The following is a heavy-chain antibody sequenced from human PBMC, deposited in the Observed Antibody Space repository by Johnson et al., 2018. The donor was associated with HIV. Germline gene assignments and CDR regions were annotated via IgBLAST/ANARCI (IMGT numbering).Heavy chain of an antibody. CDR2: ISGDGSSS. D-gene: IGHD3-22*01. Sequence: LMWVSRISGDGSSSSYADSVKGRFTISRDNSKNTLYLQMNSLRAEDTAVYYCASGYYDSSGYYPDAFDIWGQGTMVTVSS. J-gene: IGHJ3*02. V-gene: IGHV3-74*01. CDR3: ASGYYDSSGYYPDAFDI.